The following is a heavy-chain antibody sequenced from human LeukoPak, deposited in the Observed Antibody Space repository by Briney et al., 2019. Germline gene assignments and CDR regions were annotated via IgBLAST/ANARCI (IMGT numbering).Heavy chain of an antibody. D-gene: IGHD4-23*01. CDR2: FHYNGET. Sequence: SGTLSLTCTVSGASVTTHYWSWIRQPPGKGLEWIGNFHYNGETSFNSSLNSRVTTSIDTSRNQFSLILNAVTAADTAVYYCASKPVVPASQGHYFDPWGPGILVTVSS. CDR3: ASKPVVPASQGHYFDP. CDR1: GASVTTHY. V-gene: IGHV4-59*02. J-gene: IGHJ5*02.